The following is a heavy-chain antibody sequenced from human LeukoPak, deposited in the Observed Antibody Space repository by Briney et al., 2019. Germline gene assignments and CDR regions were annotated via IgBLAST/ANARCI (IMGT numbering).Heavy chain of an antibody. CDR2: ISSNGGST. CDR3: ARDRYYDFWSGYPLPVDYYYYYMDV. J-gene: IGHJ6*03. V-gene: IGHV3-64*01. D-gene: IGHD3-3*01. CDR1: GFTFSSYA. Sequence: GGSLRLSCAASGFTFSSYAMHWVRQAPGKGLEYVSAISSNGGSTYYANSVKGRFTISRDNSKNTLYPQMGSLRAEDMAVYYCARDRYYDFWSGYPLPVDYYYYYMDVWGKGTTVTVSS.